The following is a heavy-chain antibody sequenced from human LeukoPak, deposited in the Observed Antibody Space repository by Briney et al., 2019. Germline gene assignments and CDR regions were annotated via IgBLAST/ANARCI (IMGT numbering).Heavy chain of an antibody. J-gene: IGHJ6*03. D-gene: IGHD6-25*01. CDR1: GFTFSSYT. CDR3: ARFAAGGSYYYYMDV. CDR2: IGTSSTTI. V-gene: IGHV3-48*01. Sequence: GGSLRLSCAASGFTFSSYTMNWVRQPPGQGLEWVSNIGTSSTTIYYADSVKGRFTISRDNAKNSLYLQMNSLRADDTAVYYCARFAAGGSYYYYMDVWGKGTTVTVSS.